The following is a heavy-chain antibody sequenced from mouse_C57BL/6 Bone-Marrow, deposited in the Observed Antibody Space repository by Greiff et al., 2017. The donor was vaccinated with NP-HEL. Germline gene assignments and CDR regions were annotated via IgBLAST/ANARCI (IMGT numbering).Heavy chain of an antibody. D-gene: IGHD2-5*01. Sequence: QVQLQQPGAELVKPGASVKLSCKASGYTFTSYWMHWVKQRPGQGLEWIGMIHPNSGSTNYNEKFKSKATLTVDKSSSTAYMQLSSLTSEDSAVYYCARSDSNAVGAMDYWGQGTSVTVSS. CDR1: GYTFTSYW. J-gene: IGHJ4*01. V-gene: IGHV1-64*01. CDR3: ARSDSNAVGAMDY. CDR2: IHPNSGST.